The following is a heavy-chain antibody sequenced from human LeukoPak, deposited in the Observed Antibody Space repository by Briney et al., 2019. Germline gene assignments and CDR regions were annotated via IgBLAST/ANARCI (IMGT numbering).Heavy chain of an antibody. CDR2: IYRGDSDT. CDR3: ASRLRRDGPLDY. J-gene: IGHJ4*02. CDR1: GSSFTSYW. V-gene: IGHV5-51*01. Sequence: GESLKICCKGSGSSFTSYWIGCVRQMPGKGLEGMWIIYRGDSDTRYSPSVQGQVTISADKSINTAYLQWSSLKTSDTAMYYLASRLRRDGPLDYWGQGTLVTVSS. D-gene: IGHD5-24*01.